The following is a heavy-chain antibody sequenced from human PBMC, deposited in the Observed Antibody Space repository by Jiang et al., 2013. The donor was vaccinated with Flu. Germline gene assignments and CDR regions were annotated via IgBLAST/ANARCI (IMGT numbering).Heavy chain of an antibody. V-gene: IGHV1-18*01. CDR2: ISAYNGNT. D-gene: IGHD6-13*01. CDR1: G. Sequence: GISWVRQAPGQGLEWMGWISAYNGNTNYAQKLQGRVTMTTDTSTSTAYMELRSLRSDDTAVYYCARDTTGYSSSWYGWGIDYWGQGTLVTVSS. J-gene: IGHJ4*02. CDR3: ARDTTGYSSSWYGWGIDY.